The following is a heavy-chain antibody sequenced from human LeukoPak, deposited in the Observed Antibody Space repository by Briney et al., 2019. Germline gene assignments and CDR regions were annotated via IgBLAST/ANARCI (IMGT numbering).Heavy chain of an antibody. V-gene: IGHV3-64*01. CDR1: GFTFSSYA. D-gene: IGHD3/OR15-3a*01. J-gene: IGHJ3*01. CDR3: ARAFRPASDPHDFYDF. CDR2: ISHNGGTT. Sequence: GGSLRLSCAASGFTFSSYAMHWVRQAPGKGLEYVSAISHNGGTTYYANSVKGRFTISRDNSKNTLYLQMGSLRPEDMGVYYCARAFRPASDPHDFYDFWGRGTTVTVSS.